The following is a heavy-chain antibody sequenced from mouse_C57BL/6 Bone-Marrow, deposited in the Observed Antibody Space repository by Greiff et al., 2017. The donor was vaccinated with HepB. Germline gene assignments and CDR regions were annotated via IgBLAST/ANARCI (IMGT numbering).Heavy chain of an antibody. D-gene: IGHD1-1*01. V-gene: IGHV3-6*01. J-gene: IGHJ3*01. CDR1: GYSITSGYY. CDR3: AREEIYYYGSSPFAY. CDR2: ISYDGSN. Sequence: EVKLLESGPGLVKPSQSLSLTCSVPGYSITSGYYWNWIRQFPGNKLEWMGYISYDGSNNYNPSLKNRISIPRDTSKNQFFLKLNSVTTEDTATYYCAREEIYYYGSSPFAYWGQGTLVTVSA.